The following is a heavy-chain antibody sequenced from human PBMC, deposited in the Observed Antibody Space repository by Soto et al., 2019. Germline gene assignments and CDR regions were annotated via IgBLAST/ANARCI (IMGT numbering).Heavy chain of an antibody. CDR3: ARSYSGSYYASPVGY. Sequence: GGALRLSCAASGFTFSSYGMHWGRQAPGKGLEWVAVIWYDGSNKYYADSVKGRFTISRDNSKNTLYLQMNSLRAEDTAVYYCARSYSGSYYASPVGYWGQGTLVTVSS. D-gene: IGHD1-26*01. J-gene: IGHJ4*02. CDR2: IWYDGSNK. V-gene: IGHV3-33*01. CDR1: GFTFSSYG.